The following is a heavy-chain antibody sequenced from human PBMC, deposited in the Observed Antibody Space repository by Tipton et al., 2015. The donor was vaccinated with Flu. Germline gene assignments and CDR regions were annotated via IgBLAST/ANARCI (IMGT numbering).Heavy chain of an antibody. V-gene: IGHV1-2*06. Sequence: QVQLVQSGAEVKKPGASVRVSCKAYGYTFTGYYMHWVRQAPGQGLEWMGRIDPNSGDTNYAQKFQGRVTMTRDTSISTAYMDLSRLRFDDTAVYYCARGDYYGVDVWGQGTTVTVSS. CDR3: ARGDYYGVDV. CDR1: GYTFTGYY. D-gene: IGHD3-16*01. J-gene: IGHJ6*02. CDR2: IDPNSGDT.